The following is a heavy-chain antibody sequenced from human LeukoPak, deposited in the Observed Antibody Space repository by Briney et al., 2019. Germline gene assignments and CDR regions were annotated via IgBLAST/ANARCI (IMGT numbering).Heavy chain of an antibody. V-gene: IGHV5-51*04. CDR2: IYPGDSDT. D-gene: IGHD4/OR15-4a*01. J-gene: IGHJ4*02. CDR1: GYSFSNYW. CDR3: AVGLTPLTFDY. Sequence: GESLKISCKASGYSFSNYWIHWVRQMPGKGLEWMGIIYPGDSDTIYSPSFQGQVTFSADKPISTAFLQWTSLKASDTAVFYCAVGLTPLTFDYWGQGTLVSVSS.